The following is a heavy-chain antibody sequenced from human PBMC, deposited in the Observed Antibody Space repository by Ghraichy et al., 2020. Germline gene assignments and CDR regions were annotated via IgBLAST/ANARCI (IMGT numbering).Heavy chain of an antibody. CDR2: IKSKTDGGTT. J-gene: IGHJ4*02. Sequence: GGSLRLSCAASGFTFSNAWMSWVRQAPGKGLEWVGRIKSKTDGGTTDYAAPVKGRFTISRDDSKNTLYLQMNSLKTEDTAVYYCTTAQGEMYYYDSSGYYPSFDYWGQGTLVTVSS. D-gene: IGHD3-22*01. V-gene: IGHV3-15*01. CDR1: GFTFSNAW. CDR3: TTAQGEMYYYDSSGYYPSFDY.